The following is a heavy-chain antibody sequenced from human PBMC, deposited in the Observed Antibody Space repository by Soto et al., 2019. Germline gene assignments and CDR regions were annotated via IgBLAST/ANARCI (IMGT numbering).Heavy chain of an antibody. D-gene: IGHD1-1*01. CDR1: GGSISTYY. CDR2: TYNSGTT. Sequence: QVQLQESGPGLVKPSETLSLTSTVSGGSISTYYWSWIRQPPGKGLEWIGYTYNSGTTNYNPSLKSRVTISVDTSKNQFFLKLSSVTAAVTAVYYCARDGTGRAVQYWGQGTLVTVSS. CDR3: ARDGTGRAVQY. V-gene: IGHV4-59*01. J-gene: IGHJ4*02.